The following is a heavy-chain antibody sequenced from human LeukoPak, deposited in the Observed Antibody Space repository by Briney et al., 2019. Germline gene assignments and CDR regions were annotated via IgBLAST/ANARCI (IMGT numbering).Heavy chain of an antibody. CDR3: ARDMDMITFGGVIGSDAFDI. CDR2: ISAYNGNT. J-gene: IGHJ3*02. Sequence: ASVKVSCKASGYTFTSYGISWVRQAPGQGLEWMGWISAYNGNTNYAQKLQGRVTMTTDTSTSTAYMELRSLRSDDTAVYYCARDMDMITFGGVIGSDAFDIWGQGTMVTVSS. D-gene: IGHD3-16*02. V-gene: IGHV1-18*01. CDR1: GYTFTSYG.